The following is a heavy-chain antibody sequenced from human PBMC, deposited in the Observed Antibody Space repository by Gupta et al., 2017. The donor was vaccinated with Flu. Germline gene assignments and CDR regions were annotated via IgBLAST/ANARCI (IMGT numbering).Heavy chain of an antibody. D-gene: IGHD1-26*01. CDR1: GYTFTGYY. CDR3: ARDIRGSYYNYYYYGMDV. CDR2: INPNSGGT. J-gene: IGHJ6*02. V-gene: IGHV1-2*02. Sequence: QVQLVQSGAEVKKPGASVKVSCKASGYTFTGYYMHWVRQAPGQGLEWMGWINPNSGGTNYAQKFQGRVTMTRDTSISTAYMELSRLRSDDTAVYYCARDIRGSYYNYYYYGMDVWGQGTTVTVSS.